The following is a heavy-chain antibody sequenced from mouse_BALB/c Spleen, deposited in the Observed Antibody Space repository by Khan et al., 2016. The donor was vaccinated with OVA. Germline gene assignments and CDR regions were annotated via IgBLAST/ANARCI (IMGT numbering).Heavy chain of an antibody. Sequence: VQLKQSGAELVKPGASVKLSCTTSGFNIKDTYIHWVEQRPEQGLVWIGRIDPANGYTKFDPRFRGKATITTDTSSNTAYLQLSSLTSEDTAVYYCARITYYGGSYWGQGTLVTVSS. CDR2: IDPANGYT. CDR1: GFNIKDTY. V-gene: IGHV14-3*02. CDR3: ARITYYGGSY. D-gene: IGHD1-1*01. J-gene: IGHJ3*01.